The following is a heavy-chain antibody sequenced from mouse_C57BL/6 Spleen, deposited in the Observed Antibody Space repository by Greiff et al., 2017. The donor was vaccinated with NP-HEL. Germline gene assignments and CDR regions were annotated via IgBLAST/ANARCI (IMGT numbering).Heavy chain of an antibody. D-gene: IGHD1-1*01. CDR2: INPGSGGT. CDR1: GYAFTNYL. CDR3: ARRIFITTVVGYFDV. J-gene: IGHJ1*03. V-gene: IGHV1-54*01. Sequence: VQLQQSGAELVRPGTSVKVSCKASGYAFTNYLIEWVKQRPGQGLEWIGVINPGSGGTNYNEKFKGTATLTADKSSSTAYMQLSSLTSEDSAVYFCARRIFITTVVGYFDVWGTGTTVTVSS.